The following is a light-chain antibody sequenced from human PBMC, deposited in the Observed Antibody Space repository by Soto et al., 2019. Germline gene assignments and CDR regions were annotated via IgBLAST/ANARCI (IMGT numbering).Light chain of an antibody. CDR1: SSDVGGYNY. J-gene: IGLJ1*01. CDR3: SSYTTSNTRQIV. CDR2: DVS. V-gene: IGLV2-14*03. Sequence: QSGLTQPASVSGSPGQSINISCTGTSSDVGGYNYVSWYQHHPAKAPKLIIYDVSNRPSGVSNPFSGSKSGNTASLTISGLQPEDEADYYCSSYTTSNTRQIVFGTGTKVTVL.